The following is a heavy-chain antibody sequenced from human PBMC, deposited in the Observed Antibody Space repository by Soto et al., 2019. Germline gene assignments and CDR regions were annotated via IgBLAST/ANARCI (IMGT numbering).Heavy chain of an antibody. Sequence: GGSLRLSCAASGFTFSGYAMSWVRQAPGKGLEWVSAISGSGGSTYYAASVKGRFTISRDNSKNTLYLQMNSLRTEDTAVYYCAKRYCSSTSCIDYWGQGTLVTVSS. CDR1: GFTFSGYA. J-gene: IGHJ4*02. V-gene: IGHV3-23*01. CDR2: ISGSGGST. CDR3: AKRYCSSTSCIDY. D-gene: IGHD2-2*01.